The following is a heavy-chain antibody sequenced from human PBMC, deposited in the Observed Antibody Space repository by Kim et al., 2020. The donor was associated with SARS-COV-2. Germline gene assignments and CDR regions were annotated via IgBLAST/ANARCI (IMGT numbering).Heavy chain of an antibody. D-gene: IGHD3-3*01. CDR3: AREGLSYYDFWSGIDY. V-gene: IGHV1-18*01. Sequence: ASVKVSCKASGYTFTSYGISWVRQAPGQGLEWMGWISAYNGNTNYAQKLQGRVTMTTDTSTSTAYMELRSLRSDDTAVYYCAREGLSYYDFWSGIDYWGQGTLVTVSS. CDR2: ISAYNGNT. CDR1: GYTFTSYG. J-gene: IGHJ4*02.